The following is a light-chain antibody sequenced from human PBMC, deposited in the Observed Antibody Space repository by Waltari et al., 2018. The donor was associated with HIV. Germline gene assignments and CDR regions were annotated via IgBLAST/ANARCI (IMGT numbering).Light chain of an antibody. CDR1: SSISGRNS. J-gene: IGLJ2*01. Sequence: QSVLTPPPSASGTPGQRVTISCSGDSSISGRNSVNWYQQLPGTAPKLLIHRSYQRPSGVPDRFSGSKSGSSASLAISGLRSEDEAVYYCAAWDDNLRGVFGGGTKLTVL. V-gene: IGLV1-47*01. CDR3: AAWDDNLRGV. CDR2: RSY.